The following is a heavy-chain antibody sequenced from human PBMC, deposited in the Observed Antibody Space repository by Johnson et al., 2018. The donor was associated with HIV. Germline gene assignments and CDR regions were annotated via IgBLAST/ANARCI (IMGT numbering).Heavy chain of an antibody. Sequence: QVQLVESGGGLVKAGGSLRLSCAASGFIFNDYYMSWIRQAPGKGLELLSYISTSGGTLYYADSVKDRFTIFRDNAKSSLYLQMNSLRVEDTAVYYCARKQWLEIPSDAFDVWGQGTMVTVSS. CDR2: ISTSGGTL. CDR1: GFIFNDYY. J-gene: IGHJ3*01. CDR3: ARKQWLEIPSDAFDV. D-gene: IGHD6-19*01. V-gene: IGHV3-11*04.